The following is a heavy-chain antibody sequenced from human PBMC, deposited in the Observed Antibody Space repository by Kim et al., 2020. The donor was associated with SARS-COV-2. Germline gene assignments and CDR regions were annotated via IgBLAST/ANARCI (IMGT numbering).Heavy chain of an antibody. CDR2: IYSGGST. CDR1: GFTVSSNY. Sequence: GGSLRLSCAASGFTVSSNYMSWVRQAPGKGLEWVSVIYSGGSTYYADSVKGRFTISRDNSKNTLYLQMNSLRAEDTAVYYCAREFRITMVRGTSYGMDVWGQGTTVTVSS. D-gene: IGHD3-10*01. J-gene: IGHJ6*02. V-gene: IGHV3-53*01. CDR3: AREFRITMVRGTSYGMDV.